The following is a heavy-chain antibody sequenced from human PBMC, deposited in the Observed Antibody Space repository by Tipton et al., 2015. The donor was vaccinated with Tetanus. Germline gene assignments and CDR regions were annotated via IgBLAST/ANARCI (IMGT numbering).Heavy chain of an antibody. CDR1: GGLITTGGYS. CDR3: ARANYEFPKKGPFDS. D-gene: IGHD3-3*01. V-gene: IGHV4-30-2*01. CDR2: IYQTDST. Sequence: TLSLTCTVSGGLITTGGYSWGWIRQPPGRGLEWIGYIYQTDSTYYSPSLRSRLTISINRSKNQFSLKLTSVTAADTAVYYCARANYEFPKKGPFDSWGQGALVIVSS. J-gene: IGHJ4*02.